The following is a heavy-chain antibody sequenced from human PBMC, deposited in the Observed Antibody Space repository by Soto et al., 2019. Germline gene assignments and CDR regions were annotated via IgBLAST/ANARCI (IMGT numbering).Heavy chain of an antibody. J-gene: IGHJ6*02. D-gene: IGHD6-19*01. Sequence: EGSLRLSCAASGFTFSSDAMSWFRQAPWKWLEWVSAISGSGGSTYYADSVKGRFTISRDNSKNTLYLQMNSLRAEDTAVYYCAKASQEYSSGWLAGMDVWGQGTTGTLSS. V-gene: IGHV3-23*01. CDR1: GFTFSSDA. CDR2: ISGSGGST. CDR3: AKASQEYSSGWLAGMDV.